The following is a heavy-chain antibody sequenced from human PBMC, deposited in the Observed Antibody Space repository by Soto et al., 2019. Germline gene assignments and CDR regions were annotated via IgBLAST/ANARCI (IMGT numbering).Heavy chain of an antibody. D-gene: IGHD6-19*01. CDR1: GFSLSSTRMA. Sequence: QITLKESGPTLVKPTQTLTLTCTFSGFSLSSTRMAVGWIRPPPGKALEWLALIYWDDDKRYSPFLKSRHTITKDTSKNQVVITMSDMGPVDTARYYCAHIVVAGLGYYFDYWGQGTLVTVSS. V-gene: IGHV2-5*02. J-gene: IGHJ4*02. CDR2: IYWDDDK. CDR3: AHIVVAGLGYYFDY.